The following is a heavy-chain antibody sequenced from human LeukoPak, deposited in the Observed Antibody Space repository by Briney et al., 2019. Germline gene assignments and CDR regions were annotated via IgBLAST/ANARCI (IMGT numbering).Heavy chain of an antibody. D-gene: IGHD3-10*01. J-gene: IGHJ5*02. CDR1: GGSISSYY. CDR2: IYYSGST. CDR3: ARDNSHYYGSGSSNWFDP. Sequence: SETLSLTCTVSGGSISSYYWSWIRQPPGKGLYWIGYIYYSGSTNYNPSLKSRATISVDTSKHQFSMKLSSVTAADTGVYYCARDNSHYYGSGSSNWFDPWGQGTLVTVSS. V-gene: IGHV4-59*01.